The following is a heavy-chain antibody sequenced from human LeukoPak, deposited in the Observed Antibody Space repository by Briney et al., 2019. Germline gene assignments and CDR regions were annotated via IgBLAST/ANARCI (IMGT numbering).Heavy chain of an antibody. D-gene: IGHD5-24*01. Sequence: GGSLRLSCAASGFTFSSYEMNWVRQAPGKGLEWVSYISSSGSTIYYADFVKGRFTISRDNAKNSLYLQMNSLRAEDTAVYYCARSRRDGYNPTFDYWGQGTLVTVSS. CDR1: GFTFSSYE. CDR2: ISSSGSTI. V-gene: IGHV3-48*03. CDR3: ARSRRDGYNPTFDY. J-gene: IGHJ4*02.